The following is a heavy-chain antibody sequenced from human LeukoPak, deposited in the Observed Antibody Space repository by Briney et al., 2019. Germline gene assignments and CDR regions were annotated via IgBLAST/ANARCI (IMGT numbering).Heavy chain of an antibody. J-gene: IGHJ4*02. CDR1: GFSISNAW. CDR2: IKSKTDGGTT. CDR3: TTGGNVFALLWFGDPEYYFDY. D-gene: IGHD3-10*01. V-gene: IGHV3-15*01. Sequence: GGSLRLSCAASGFSISNAWMSWVRQAPGKGREWVGRIKSKTDGGTTDYAAPVKGRFTISRDDSKNTLYLQMNSLKTEDTAVYYCTTGGNVFALLWFGDPEYYFDYWGQGTLVTVSS.